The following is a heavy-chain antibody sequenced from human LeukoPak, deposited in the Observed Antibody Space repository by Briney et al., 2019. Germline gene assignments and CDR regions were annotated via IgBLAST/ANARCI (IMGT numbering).Heavy chain of an antibody. J-gene: IGHJ4*02. Sequence: ASVKVSCKASGYTFTRYYMHWVRQAPGQGLEWMGWINPNSGGTNYAQKFRGRVTMTRDTSISTAYMELSRLRSGDTAVYYCARGPRITMVRGVIKVWYFDYWGQGTLVTVSS. V-gene: IGHV1-2*02. CDR3: ARGPRITMVRGVIKVWYFDY. CDR1: GYTFTRYY. CDR2: INPNSGGT. D-gene: IGHD3-10*01.